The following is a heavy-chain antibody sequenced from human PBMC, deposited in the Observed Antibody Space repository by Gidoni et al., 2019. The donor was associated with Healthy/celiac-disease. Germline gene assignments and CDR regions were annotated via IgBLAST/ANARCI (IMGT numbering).Heavy chain of an antibody. CDR1: GFTFSSYA. Sequence: EVQLLESGGGLVQPGGSLRLACAASGFTFSSYAMSRFRQAPGKGLEWVSAISGSGGSKYDADSVKGRFTISRDNSKNTLYLQMNSLRAEDTAVYYCAKDSGQPQLVGAFDIWGQGTMVTVSS. CDR3: AKDSGQPQLVGAFDI. V-gene: IGHV3-23*01. D-gene: IGHD2-2*01. J-gene: IGHJ3*02. CDR2: ISGSGGSK.